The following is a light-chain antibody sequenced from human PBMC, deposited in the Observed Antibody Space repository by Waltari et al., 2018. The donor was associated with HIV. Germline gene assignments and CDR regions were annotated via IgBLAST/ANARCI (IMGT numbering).Light chain of an antibody. CDR2: DAS. CDR1: QNGSGV. Sequence: EIVMTQYPAPLPVSPGERGTLSRRTSQNGSGVLAWYQHKPGQAPRLLICDASKRATGIPGSFRGSGSGTDFTLTISSLQSEDFAVYYCQQYNSWPRTFGQGTKVEIK. V-gene: IGKV3-15*01. CDR3: QQYNSWPRT. J-gene: IGKJ1*01.